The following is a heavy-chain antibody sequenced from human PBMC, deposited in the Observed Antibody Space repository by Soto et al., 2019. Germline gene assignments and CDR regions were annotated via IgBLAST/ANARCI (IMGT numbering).Heavy chain of an antibody. D-gene: IGHD2-21*02. J-gene: IGHJ4*02. CDR3: ARAVAVTADFDY. Sequence: QVQLVQSGAEEKKPGASVKVSCKASGYTFTAYAMPWVRQAPGHRLEWMGWINAGNGNTKYSQKFQGRVTITRDTSESTAYMELSSLRSEDTAVYYCARAVAVTADFDYWGQGTLVTVSS. CDR1: GYTFTAYA. CDR2: INAGNGNT. V-gene: IGHV1-3*05.